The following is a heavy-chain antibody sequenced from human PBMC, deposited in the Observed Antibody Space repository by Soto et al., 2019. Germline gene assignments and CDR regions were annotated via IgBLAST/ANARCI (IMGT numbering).Heavy chain of an antibody. CDR3: SRGQSGSGSYSFDN. Sequence: DVQLVESGGGLVQPGGSLRLSCAASGCTFSDHYMDWVRQAPGKWLEWVVRTRNSGNVYTTEYAACVKGRFSISRADSKNSLYLQMTSLKTEDTAVYYCSRGQSGSGSYSFDNWGQVTMVSVSA. CDR2: TRNSGNVYTT. D-gene: IGHD3-10*01. V-gene: IGHV3-72*01. J-gene: IGHJ4*02. CDR1: GCTFSDHY.